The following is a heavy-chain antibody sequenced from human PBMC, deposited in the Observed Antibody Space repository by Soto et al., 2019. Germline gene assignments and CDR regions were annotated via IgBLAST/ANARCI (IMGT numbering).Heavy chain of an antibody. V-gene: IGHV4-59*01. CDR1: GGFISNYY. Sequence: TSETLSLTCSVSGGFISNYYWTWIRQSPGKGLEWIGYVYNSGSTKYNPSLKSRVSISIDTSKNQFSLKLSSVTAADTAVYYCARGGVVVVSYALDAWGQGTTVTVSS. CDR2: VYNSGST. CDR3: ARGGVVVVSYALDA. D-gene: IGHD2-21*01. J-gene: IGHJ6*02.